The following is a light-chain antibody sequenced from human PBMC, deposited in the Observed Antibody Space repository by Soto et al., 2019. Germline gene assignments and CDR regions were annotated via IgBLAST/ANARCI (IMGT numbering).Light chain of an antibody. CDR3: QHYGGMWT. CDR1: QSITNR. J-gene: IGKJ1*01. CDR2: DAL. V-gene: IGKV1-5*01. Sequence: DLRVTQSPPTLSASVRDRVTITCRASQSITNRLAWYQLKPGKAPKVLIYDALNLESGVPSRFSGSGYGTEFTLTIRSLQPDDFATYCCQHYGGMWTFGQGTKVDIK.